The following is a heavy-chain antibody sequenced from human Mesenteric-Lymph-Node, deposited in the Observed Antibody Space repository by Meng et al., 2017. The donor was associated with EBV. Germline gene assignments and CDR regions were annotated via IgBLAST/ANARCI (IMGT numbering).Heavy chain of an antibody. J-gene: IGHJ5*02. V-gene: IGHV4-4*02. CDR3: ASHRYCSSTSCSWFDP. Sequence: QVLVQAPGPGLCKPSGTLSLTCAVSGGSISSSNWWSWVRQPPGKGLEWIGEIYHSGSTNYNPSLKSRVTISVDKSKNQFSLKLSSVTAADTAVYYCASHRYCSSTSCSWFDPWGQGTLVTVSS. D-gene: IGHD2-2*01. CDR1: GGSISSSNW. CDR2: IYHSGST.